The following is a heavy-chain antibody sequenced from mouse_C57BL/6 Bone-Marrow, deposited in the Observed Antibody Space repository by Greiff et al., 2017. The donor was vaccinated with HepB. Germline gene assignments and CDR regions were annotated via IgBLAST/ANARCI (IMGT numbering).Heavy chain of an antibody. V-gene: IGHV5-16*01. Sequence: DVQLQEPGGGLVQPGGSMKLSCTASGYTFSGYYMAWVRQVPGHGLEWVAIINYDSSSTNYIDDFKSRFIISGDNATNILYLQLSSLTSEDTATYYCARATGDFDYWGQGTTLTVSS. D-gene: IGHD1-1*01. CDR1: GYTFSGYY. CDR3: ARATGDFDY. CDR2: INYDSSST. J-gene: IGHJ2*01.